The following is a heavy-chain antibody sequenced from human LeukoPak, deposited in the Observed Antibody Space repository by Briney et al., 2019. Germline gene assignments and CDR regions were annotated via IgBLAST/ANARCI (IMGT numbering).Heavy chain of an antibody. V-gene: IGHV3-21*01. D-gene: IGHD3-3*01. J-gene: IGHJ4*02. Sequence: GGSLRLSCAASGITIRNYGMTWVRQAPGRGLQWVSSISSSSSYIYYADSVKGRFTISRDNAKNSLYLQMNSLRAEDTAVYYCARDLPMDFGGGGQGTLVTVSS. CDR2: ISSSSSYI. CDR1: GITIRNYG. CDR3: ARDLPMDFGG.